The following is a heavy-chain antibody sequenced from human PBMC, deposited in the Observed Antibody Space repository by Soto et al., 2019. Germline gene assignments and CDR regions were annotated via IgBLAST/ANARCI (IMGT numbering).Heavy chain of an antibody. V-gene: IGHV1-46*01. CDR2: INPSGGST. J-gene: IGHJ6*02. CDR1: GYTFTGYY. CDR3: ARDSGYSNGAEYYYYGMDV. D-gene: IGHD5-18*01. Sequence: ASVKVSCKASGYTFTGYYMHWVRQAPGQGLEWMGIINPSGGSTSYAQKFQGRVTMTRDTSTSTVYMEPSSLRSEDTAVYYCARDSGYSNGAEYYYYGMDVWGQGTTVTVSS.